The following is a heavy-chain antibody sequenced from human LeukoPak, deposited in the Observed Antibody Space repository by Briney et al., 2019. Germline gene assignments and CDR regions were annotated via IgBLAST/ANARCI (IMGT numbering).Heavy chain of an antibody. Sequence: SETLSLTCTVSGGSISSSSYHWGWIRQPPGKKLEWIGSIYFGGSTYYNPSLKSRVTIFVDTSKNQFSLKLSSVTAADTAVYYCARVNPSSWCGSWFDPWGQGTLVTVSS. V-gene: IGHV4-39*01. D-gene: IGHD6-13*01. J-gene: IGHJ5*02. CDR1: GGSISSSSYH. CDR2: IYFGGST. CDR3: ARVNPSSWCGSWFDP.